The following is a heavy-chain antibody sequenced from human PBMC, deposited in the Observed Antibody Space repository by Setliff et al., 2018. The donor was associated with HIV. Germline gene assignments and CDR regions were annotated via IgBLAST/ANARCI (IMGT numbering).Heavy chain of an antibody. CDR1: GFRFGDTA. D-gene: IGHD1-26*01. J-gene: IGHJ3*01. V-gene: IGHV3-49*04. Sequence: SLKISCAASGFRFGDTAMGWVRQAPGKGLEWIGFIRSKIFGGTPEYGASVQGRFTISRDDSKSIAYLQLNSLKTEDTAVYYCTRMPNESGSYDAFDVWGQGTMVTVSS. CDR2: IRSKIFGGTP. CDR3: TRMPNESGSYDAFDV.